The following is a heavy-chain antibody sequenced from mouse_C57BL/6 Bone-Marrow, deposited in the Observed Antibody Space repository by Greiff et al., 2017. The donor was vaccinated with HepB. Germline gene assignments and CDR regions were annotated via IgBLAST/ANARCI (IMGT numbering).Heavy chain of an antibody. D-gene: IGHD4-1*01. V-gene: IGHV5-4*01. CDR1: GFTFSSYA. J-gene: IGHJ3*01. Sequence: EVKVEESGGGLVKPGGSLKLSCAASGFTFSSYAMSWVRQTPEKRLEWVATISDGGSYTYYPDNVKGRFTISRDNAKNNLYLQMSHLKSEDTAMYYCARDQAGTGAYWGQGTLVTVSA. CDR3: ARDQAGTGAY. CDR2: ISDGGSYT.